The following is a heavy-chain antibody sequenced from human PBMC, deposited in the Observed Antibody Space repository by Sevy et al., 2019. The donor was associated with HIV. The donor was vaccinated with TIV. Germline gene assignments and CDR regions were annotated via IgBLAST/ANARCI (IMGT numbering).Heavy chain of an antibody. J-gene: IGHJ3*02. D-gene: IGHD3-22*01. Sequence: GGSVRLSCAASGFKVSDNYMSWVRQAPGKGLEWVSVIYAGGSTYYADSVKGRFTISRDNSKNTLYLQMNSLRAEDTAVYYCTTHASDFDSSGYLERDAFDIWGQGTMVTVSS. CDR1: GFKVSDNY. CDR3: TTHASDFDSSGYLERDAFDI. V-gene: IGHV3-53*01. CDR2: IYAGGST.